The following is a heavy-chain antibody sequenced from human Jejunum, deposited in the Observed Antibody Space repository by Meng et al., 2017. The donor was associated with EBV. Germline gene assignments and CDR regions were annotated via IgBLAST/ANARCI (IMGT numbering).Heavy chain of an antibody. J-gene: IGHJ5*02. V-gene: IGHV4-34*01. Sequence: QVQLQQWGAGLLKPSETWSLTCGVYGGSFSDYYWTWIRQPPGKGLEWIGEINHGGGAIYNPSLKSRVTISVDTSKNQFSLKLSSVTAADTAVYYCARLGGYASGTYYPIDPWGQGTLVTVSS. CDR1: GGSFSDYY. CDR3: ARLGGYASGTYYPIDP. CDR2: INHGGGA. D-gene: IGHD3-10*01.